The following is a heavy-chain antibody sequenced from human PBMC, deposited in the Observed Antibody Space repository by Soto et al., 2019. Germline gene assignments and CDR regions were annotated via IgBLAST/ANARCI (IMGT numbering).Heavy chain of an antibody. V-gene: IGHV1-3*01. CDR3: ARASRSGYTGYALDY. D-gene: IGHD5-12*01. CDR2: INAGNGNT. CDR1: GYTFTSYA. J-gene: IGHJ4*02. Sequence: ASVKVSCKASGYTFTSYAMHWVRQAPGQRLEWMGWINAGNGNTKYSQKFQGRVTITRDTSASTAYMELSSLRSEDTAVYYCARASRSGYTGYALDYWGQGTLVTVSS.